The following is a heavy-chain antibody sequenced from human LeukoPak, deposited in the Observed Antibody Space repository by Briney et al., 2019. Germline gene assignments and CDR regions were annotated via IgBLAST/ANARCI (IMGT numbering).Heavy chain of an antibody. J-gene: IGHJ4*02. CDR1: GGSISSSSYY. D-gene: IGHD3-10*01. V-gene: IGHV4-39*01. CDR3: ARRDYYGSGSYYTYAFDY. Sequence: SETLSLTCTVSGGSISSSSYYWGWIRQPPGKGLEWIGSIYYSGSTYYNPSLKSRVTISVDTSKNQFSLKLSSVTAAEAAVYYCARRDYYGSGSYYTYAFDYWGQGTLVTVSS. CDR2: IYYSGST.